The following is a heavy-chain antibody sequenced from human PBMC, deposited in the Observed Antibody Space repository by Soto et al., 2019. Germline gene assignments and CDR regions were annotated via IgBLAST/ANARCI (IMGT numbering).Heavy chain of an antibody. J-gene: IGHJ4*02. V-gene: IGHV4-59*01. CDR2: VYNSGST. Sequence: SETLSLTCTVSGGSISSNYWTWIRQSPGKGLEWIGYVYNSGSTNYNPSLKSRVTISEDTSKSQFSLKVNSMTAADTAVYYCARYRREAVAGYTLDNWGQGILVTVSS. CDR3: ARYRREAVAGYTLDN. D-gene: IGHD6-13*01. CDR1: GGSISSNY.